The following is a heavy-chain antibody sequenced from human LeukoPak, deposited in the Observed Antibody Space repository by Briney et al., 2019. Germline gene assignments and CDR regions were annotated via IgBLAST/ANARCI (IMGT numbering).Heavy chain of an antibody. D-gene: IGHD1-14*01. Sequence: PSGTLSLTCTVSGGSISSGDYYWSWIRQPPGKGLEWIGYIHGSGSTYYTPSLKSRIAISVDRSKNQISLKLSSVTAADTAVYYCARALGPEIDYWGQGTLVIVSS. V-gene: IGHV4-30-4*01. J-gene: IGHJ4*02. CDR1: GGSISSGDYY. CDR2: IHGSGST. CDR3: ARALGPEIDY.